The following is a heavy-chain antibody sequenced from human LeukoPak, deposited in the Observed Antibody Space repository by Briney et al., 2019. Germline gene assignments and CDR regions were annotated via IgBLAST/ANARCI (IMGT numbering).Heavy chain of an antibody. J-gene: IGHJ5*02. D-gene: IGHD3-10*01. V-gene: IGHV4-4*07. Sequence: SETLSLTCTVSGGSISSYYWSWIRQPAGKGLEWIGRIYTSGSTNYNPSLKSRVTMSVDTSKNQFSLKLSSVTAADTAVYYCAREPRFGELWDWFDPWGQGTLVTVSS. CDR3: AREPRFGELWDWFDP. CDR2: IYTSGST. CDR1: GGSISSYY.